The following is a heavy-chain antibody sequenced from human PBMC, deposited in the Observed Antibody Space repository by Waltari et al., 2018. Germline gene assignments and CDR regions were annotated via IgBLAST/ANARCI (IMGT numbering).Heavy chain of an antibody. CDR1: GFTFSSDG. CDR2: IWYDGSNK. J-gene: IGHJ4*02. CDR3: AREGYSGSYYVFYFDY. D-gene: IGHD1-26*01. Sequence: QVQLVESGGGVVQPGRSLRLSCAASGFTFSSDGMHWVRQAPGKGLEWVAVIWYDGSNKYYADSVKGRFTISRDNSKNTLYLQMNSLRAEDTAVYYCAREGYSGSYYVFYFDYWGQGTLVTVSS. V-gene: IGHV3-33*01.